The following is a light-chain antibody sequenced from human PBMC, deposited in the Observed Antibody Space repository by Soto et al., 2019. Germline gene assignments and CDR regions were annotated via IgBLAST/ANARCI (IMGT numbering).Light chain of an antibody. Sequence: QSVLTQSPSVSAAPGQKVTISCSGSSSNIGNNYVSWYQQLPGTAPKLLIYDNNKRPSGIPDRFSGSKSGTSGTLEITGLQTGDEADYYCAAWDDSLNGVYVFGPGTKLTVL. CDR3: AAWDDSLNGVYV. CDR2: DNN. J-gene: IGLJ1*01. V-gene: IGLV1-51*01. CDR1: SSNIGNNY.